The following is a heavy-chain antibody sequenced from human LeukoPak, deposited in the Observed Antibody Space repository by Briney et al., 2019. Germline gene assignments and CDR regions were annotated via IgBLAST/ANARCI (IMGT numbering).Heavy chain of an antibody. CDR1: GGSVSSGNFY. Sequence: SETLSPTCIVSGGSVSSGNFYWNWIRQPPGEGLEWIGYIYNNGNTNYNPSLKTRVTISADSSKNQFSLTVRSVTAADTAFYYCARGHNTIWNSQSHWGQGSLVTVSS. J-gene: IGHJ4*02. CDR3: ARGHNTIWNSQSH. D-gene: IGHD1-7*01. V-gene: IGHV4-61*01. CDR2: IYNNGNT.